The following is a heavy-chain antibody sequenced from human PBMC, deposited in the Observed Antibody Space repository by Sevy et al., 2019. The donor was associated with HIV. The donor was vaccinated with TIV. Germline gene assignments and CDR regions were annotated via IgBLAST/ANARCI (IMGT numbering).Heavy chain of an antibody. CDR2: ISSSANDI. CDR1: GFTFTTYD. J-gene: IGHJ5*02. Sequence: GGSLRLSCAASGFTFTTYDMTWVRQAPGKGLEWISYISSSANDIKYADSVKGRFTISRDNARNSLYLAMSSLRAEDTAVYYCARERLGGFYSSLDRWGQGTLVTVSS. CDR3: ARERLGGFYSSLDR. D-gene: IGHD3-22*01. V-gene: IGHV3-48*03.